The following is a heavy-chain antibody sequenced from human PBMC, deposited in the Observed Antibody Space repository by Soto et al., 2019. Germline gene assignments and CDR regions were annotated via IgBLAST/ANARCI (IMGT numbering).Heavy chain of an antibody. CDR3: AKGEGYCSSTSCYGWGFDY. CDR2: ISYDGSNK. CDR1: GLTFSSYG. J-gene: IGHJ4*02. D-gene: IGHD2-2*01. V-gene: IGHV3-30*18. Sequence: VQLVESGGGLVQPGGSLRLSCAASGLTFSSYGMHWVRQAPGKGLEWVAVISYDGSNKYYADSVKGRFTISRDNSKNTLYLQMNSLRAEDTAVYYCAKGEGYCSSTSCYGWGFDYWGQGTLVTVSS.